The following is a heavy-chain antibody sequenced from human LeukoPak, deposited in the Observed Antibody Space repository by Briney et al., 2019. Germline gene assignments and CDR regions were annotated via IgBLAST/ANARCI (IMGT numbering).Heavy chain of an antibody. CDR3: AKDPSGYYYAAIKYYFDY. CDR1: GFTFSSYA. CDR2: ISGSGGST. Sequence: GGSLRLSCAASGFTFSSYAMSWVRQAPGKGLEWVSAISGSGGSTYYADSVKGRFTISRDNSKNTLYLQMNSLRAEDTAVYYCAKDPSGYYYAAIKYYFDYWGQGTLVTVSS. J-gene: IGHJ4*02. D-gene: IGHD3-22*01. V-gene: IGHV3-23*01.